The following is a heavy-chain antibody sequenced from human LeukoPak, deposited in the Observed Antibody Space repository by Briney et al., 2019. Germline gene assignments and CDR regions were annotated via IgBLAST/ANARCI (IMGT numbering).Heavy chain of an antibody. Sequence: PGGSLRLSCAASGFTFSSYGMHWVRQAPGKGLEWVAFIRYDGSNKYYAHYVQSRLTIARDNSENTLYLQMNSLRAEDTAVYYSAKDPCSSTSCYPDYWGQGTLVTVSS. V-gene: IGHV3-30*02. J-gene: IGHJ4*02. CDR1: GFTFSSYG. D-gene: IGHD2-2*01. CDR3: AKDPCSSTSCYPDY. CDR2: IRYDGSNK.